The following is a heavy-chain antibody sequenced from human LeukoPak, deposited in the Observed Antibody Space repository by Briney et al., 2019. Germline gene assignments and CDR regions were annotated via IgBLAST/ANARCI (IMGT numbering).Heavy chain of an antibody. V-gene: IGHV1-18*01. CDR2: ISAYNGNT. D-gene: IGHD6-13*01. CDR3: ASDRAAGTGGVHPRPFDY. Sequence: ASVKVSCKASGGTFSSYAISWVRQAPGQGLEWMGWISAYNGNTNYAQKLQGRVTMTTDTSTSTAYMELSSLRSEDTAVYYCASDRAAGTGGVHPRPFDYWAREPWSPSPQ. CDR1: GGTFSSYA. J-gene: IGHJ4*02.